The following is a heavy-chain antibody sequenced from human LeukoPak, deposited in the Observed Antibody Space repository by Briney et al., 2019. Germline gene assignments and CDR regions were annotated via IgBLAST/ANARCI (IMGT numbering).Heavy chain of an antibody. CDR3: ARIMRDSTGYFAHPESHFDY. J-gene: IGHJ4*02. CDR1: GGSISSSNW. V-gene: IGHV4-4*02. D-gene: IGHD2-2*01. CDR2: IYHSGST. Sequence: SGTLSLTCAVSGGSISSSNWWSWVRQPPGKGLEWIGEIYHSGSTNYNPSLKSRVTISVDKSKNQFSLKLSSVTAADTAVYYCARIMRDSTGYFAHPESHFDYWGQGTLVIVSS.